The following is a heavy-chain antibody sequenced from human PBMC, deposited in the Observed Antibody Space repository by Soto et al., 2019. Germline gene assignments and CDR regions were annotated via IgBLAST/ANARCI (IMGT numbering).Heavy chain of an antibody. CDR3: ARDQGFGELSLGY. CDR1: GGSISNYY. D-gene: IGHD3-10*01. Sequence: SETLSLTCTVSGGSISNYYWNWIRQPPGKGLEWIGYFYYRGSTNYNPSLESRVTISVDTPKNQLSLKLSSVTAADTAVYYCARDQGFGELSLGYWGQGTLVTVSS. V-gene: IGHV4-59*01. J-gene: IGHJ4*02. CDR2: FYYRGST.